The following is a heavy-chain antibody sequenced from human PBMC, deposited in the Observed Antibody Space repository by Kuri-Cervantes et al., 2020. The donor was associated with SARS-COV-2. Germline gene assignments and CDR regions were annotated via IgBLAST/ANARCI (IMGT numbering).Heavy chain of an antibody. V-gene: IGHV3-30*07. CDR3: ARGNIGGKGIYYYYYGMDV. Sequence: GGSLRLSCAASGFTFSSCAMHWVRLAPGKGLEWVAFISYDGSNEYYADSVGGRFTISRDNSKNTLYPQMNSLRAEDTAVYYCARGNIGGKGIYYYYYGMDVWGQGTTVTVSS. CDR1: GFTFSSCA. D-gene: IGHD1-26*01. CDR2: ISYDGSNE. J-gene: IGHJ6*02.